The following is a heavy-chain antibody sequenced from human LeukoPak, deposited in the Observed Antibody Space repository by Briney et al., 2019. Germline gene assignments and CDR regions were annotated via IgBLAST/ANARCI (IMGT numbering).Heavy chain of an antibody. CDR1: GFNFNIIG. Sequence: PGGSLRLSCAPSGFNFNIIGMHWVRQVPGNGLEWVAVLWANGNTAHYADSVKGRFTISRDSSENTLYLQMNSLRSEDTAVYYCVKESGADATFHFDYWGQGTLVTVSS. J-gene: IGHJ4*02. CDR2: LWANGNTA. V-gene: IGHV3-33*06. D-gene: IGHD2/OR15-2a*01. CDR3: VKESGADATFHFDY.